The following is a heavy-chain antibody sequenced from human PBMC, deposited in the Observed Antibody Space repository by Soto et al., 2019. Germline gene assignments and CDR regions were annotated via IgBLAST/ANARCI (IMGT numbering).Heavy chain of an antibody. CDR3: ARADPDASVGY. D-gene: IGHD2-15*01. J-gene: IGHJ4*02. Sequence: KPSETLSLTCTVSGGSMSSYYWTWLRQSPGRGLEWIGYISYSGSTYYNPSLKSRVTISADTSKNRFSLRMNSMIAADTAVYYCARADPDASVGYWGQGTLVTVSS. CDR2: ISYSGST. CDR1: GGSMSSYY. V-gene: IGHV4-59*01.